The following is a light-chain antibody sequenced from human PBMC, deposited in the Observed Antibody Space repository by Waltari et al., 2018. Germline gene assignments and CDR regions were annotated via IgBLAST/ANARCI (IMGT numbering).Light chain of an antibody. Sequence: HSALTQPPSASGSPGQSVTISCTGPSRDVGGFDYVSWYQQHPGKAPKLIISEVTKRPSGVPDRFSGSKSGNTASLTVSGLQADDEADYYCSSFAGSNNYVFGTGTKVTVL. J-gene: IGLJ1*01. CDR2: EVT. V-gene: IGLV2-8*01. CDR3: SSFAGSNNYV. CDR1: SRDVGGFDY.